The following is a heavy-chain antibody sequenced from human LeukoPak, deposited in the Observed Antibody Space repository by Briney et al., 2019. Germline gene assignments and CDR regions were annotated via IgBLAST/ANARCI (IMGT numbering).Heavy chain of an antibody. CDR1: GHSFSSDDFY. Sequence: SSETLSLTCTVSGHSFSSDDFYWSWIRQPPGKGLEWLGYISYSGSTFYNPSLKSRVTISVDTSKNQFSLKLFSVTAADTAVYYCARDPYGGNYNWFDPWGQGTLVTVSS. CDR2: ISYSGST. D-gene: IGHD4-23*01. J-gene: IGHJ5*02. CDR3: ARDPYGGNYNWFDP. V-gene: IGHV4-30-4*01.